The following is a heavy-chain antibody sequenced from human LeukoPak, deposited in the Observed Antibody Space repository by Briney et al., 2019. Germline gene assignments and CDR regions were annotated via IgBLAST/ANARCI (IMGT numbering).Heavy chain of an antibody. D-gene: IGHD3-10*01. CDR3: ARDGPYKGAYYFDY. CDR1: GFTFSSYS. CDR2: ITSGSATV. Sequence: GGSLRLSCAVSGFTFSSYSMNWVRQAPGKGLEWVSYITSGSATVYYADSVRGRITISRYNAKNSLYLQMNSLRAEDTAVYYCARDGPYKGAYYFDYWGQGILVTVSS. J-gene: IGHJ4*02. V-gene: IGHV3-48*04.